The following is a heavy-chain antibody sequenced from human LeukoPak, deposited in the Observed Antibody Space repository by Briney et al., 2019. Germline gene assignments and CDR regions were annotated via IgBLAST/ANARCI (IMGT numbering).Heavy chain of an antibody. J-gene: IGHJ4*02. D-gene: IGHD2-15*01. CDR2: IRYDGSNK. Sequence: PGGSLRLSCAASGFTFSSYGMHWVRQAPGKGLEWVAFIRYDGSNKYYADSVKGRFTISRDNSENTLYPQMNSLRAEDTAVYYCAKDSDIVVVVAAVLGPYWGQGTLVTVSS. CDR3: AKDSDIVVVVAAVLGPY. V-gene: IGHV3-30*02. CDR1: GFTFSSYG.